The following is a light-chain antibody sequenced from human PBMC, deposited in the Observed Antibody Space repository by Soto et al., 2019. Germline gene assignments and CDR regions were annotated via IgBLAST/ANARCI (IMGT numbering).Light chain of an antibody. J-gene: IGKJ4*01. CDR1: QSVSSN. Sequence: EIVMTQSPATLSVSPGVRATLSCRASQSVSSNLAWYQQKPGQAPRLLIYGASTRATGIPARFSGSGSGTEFTLTISSPQSEDFALYYCQQYNNWPLTFGGGTKVDIK. CDR3: QQYNNWPLT. CDR2: GAS. V-gene: IGKV3-15*01.